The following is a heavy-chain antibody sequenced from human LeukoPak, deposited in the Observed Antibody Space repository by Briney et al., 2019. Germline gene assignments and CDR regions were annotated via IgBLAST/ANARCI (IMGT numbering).Heavy chain of an antibody. D-gene: IGHD6-13*01. V-gene: IGHV3-7*04. CDR2: IKQDGSEK. Sequence: GGSLRLSCAASGFTFSSYWMSWVRQAPGKGLEWVANIKQDGSEKYYVDSVKGRFTISRDNAKNSLYLQMNSLRAEDTAVYYCARGTIAAAGYYYFDYWGQGTQVTVSP. CDR3: ARGTIAAAGYYYFDY. CDR1: GFTFSSYW. J-gene: IGHJ4*02.